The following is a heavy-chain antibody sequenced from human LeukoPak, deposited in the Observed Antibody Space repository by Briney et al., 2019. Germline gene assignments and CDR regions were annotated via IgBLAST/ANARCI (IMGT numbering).Heavy chain of an antibody. CDR3: ARLSAYYYGSYFYYYMDV. V-gene: IGHV3-7*01. J-gene: IGHJ6*03. Sequence: GGSLRLSCEGSGFSFSSYWMTWVRQLPGKGPEWVANIRQDESERYFADSVKGRFTISRDNAKKSVYLHMSSLRAEDTALYYCARLSAYYYGSYFYYYMDVWGKGTTVTVS. CDR2: IRQDESER. CDR1: GFSFSSYW. D-gene: IGHD3-10*01.